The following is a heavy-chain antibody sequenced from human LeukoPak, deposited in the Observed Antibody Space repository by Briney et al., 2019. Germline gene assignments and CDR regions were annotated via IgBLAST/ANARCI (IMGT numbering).Heavy chain of an antibody. V-gene: IGHV3-74*01. Sequence: HAGGSLRLSCAASGFTFSNYWVHWVRHAPGKGLVWVSRINRDGSTTKYADSVKGRFTVSRDNAKNTLNLQMNSLRAEDTAVYYCARDKKSGESSEIDYWGQGTLVTVSS. D-gene: IGHD3-10*01. CDR2: INRDGSTT. CDR3: ARDKKSGESSEIDY. J-gene: IGHJ4*02. CDR1: GFTFSNYW.